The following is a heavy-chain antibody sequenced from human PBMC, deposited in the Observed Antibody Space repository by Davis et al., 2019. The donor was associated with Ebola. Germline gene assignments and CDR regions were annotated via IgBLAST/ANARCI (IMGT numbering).Heavy chain of an antibody. CDR2: IKQDGSEK. J-gene: IGHJ6*02. CDR1: GFTFSSYW. Sequence: GESLKISCAASGFTFSSYWMSWVRQAPGKGLEWVANIKQDGSEKYYVDSVKGRFTISRDNAKNSLYLQMNSLRAEDTAVYYCARDRVTVVPAAIGVLYYYYGMDVWGQETTVTVSS. CDR3: ARDRVTVVPAAIGVLYYYYGMDV. V-gene: IGHV3-7*03. D-gene: IGHD2-2*02.